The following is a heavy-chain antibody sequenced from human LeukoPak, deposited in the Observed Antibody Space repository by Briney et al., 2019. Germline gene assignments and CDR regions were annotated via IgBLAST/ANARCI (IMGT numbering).Heavy chain of an antibody. CDR2: IIPIFGTA. CDR3: ASYYYDSSGYYEGLDY. D-gene: IGHD3-22*01. Sequence: SVKVSCKASGGTFSSYAISWVRQAPGQGLEWMGGIIPIFGTANYAQKFQGRVTITADESTSTAYMELSSLRSEDPAVYYCASYYYDSSGYYEGLDYWGQGALVTVSS. V-gene: IGHV1-69*13. J-gene: IGHJ4*02. CDR1: GGTFSSYA.